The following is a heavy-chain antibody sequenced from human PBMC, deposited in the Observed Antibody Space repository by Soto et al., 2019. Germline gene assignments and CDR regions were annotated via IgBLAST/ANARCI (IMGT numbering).Heavy chain of an antibody. J-gene: IGHJ4*02. D-gene: IGHD5-12*01. CDR2: IRDSGTRT. V-gene: IGHV3-23*01. CDR3: ARVFVATIRHGFDS. Sequence: EAQLLESGGGLVQPGGSLRLSCAASGFTFSQYAMSWVRQAPGKGLEWVSAIRDSGTRTYYADSVKGRFTVSRDNSRNTLYLQMNSLRAEDTAVYYCARVFVATIRHGFDSWGKGTRVPVSS. CDR1: GFTFSQYA.